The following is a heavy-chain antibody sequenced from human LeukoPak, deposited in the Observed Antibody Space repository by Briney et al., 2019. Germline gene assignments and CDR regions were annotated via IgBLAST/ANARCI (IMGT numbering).Heavy chain of an antibody. CDR3: ARVGGTSISFDY. V-gene: IGHV4-4*07. D-gene: IGHD3-16*01. Sequence: SETLSLTCTVSGGSISSYYWSWIRQPAGKGLEWIGRFYTSGSTNYNPSLKSRVTMSVDTSKNQFSPKLSSVTAADTAVYYCARVGGTSISFDYWGQGTLVTVSS. CDR2: FYTSGST. CDR1: GGSISSYY. J-gene: IGHJ4*02.